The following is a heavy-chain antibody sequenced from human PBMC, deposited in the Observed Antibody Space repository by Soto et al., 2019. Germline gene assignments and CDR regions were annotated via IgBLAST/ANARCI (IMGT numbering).Heavy chain of an antibody. J-gene: IGHJ6*02. CDR2: ISGSGGNT. V-gene: IGHV3-23*01. CDR3: AKGLRRLLRTQYYYGLDV. Sequence: GGSLRLSCAASGFTFSPYAMTWVRQAPGKGLEWVSSISGSGGNTNYADSVKGRFTVSRDNSKRTLSLQMNSLTEEDAAIYYCAKGLRRLLRTQYYYGLDVWGRGTTVTVSS. CDR1: GFTFSPYA. D-gene: IGHD3-16*01.